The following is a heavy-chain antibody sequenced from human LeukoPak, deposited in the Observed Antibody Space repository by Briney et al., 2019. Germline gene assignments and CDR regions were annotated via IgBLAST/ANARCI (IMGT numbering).Heavy chain of an antibody. D-gene: IGHD3-10*01. CDR1: GFTFSSYA. CDR3: ARDGPGSTMVREGWYFDL. V-gene: IGHV3-30*04. Sequence: GGSLRLSCAASGFTFSSYAMHWVRQTPGKGLEWVAVISHDGKVKVYAESVEGRFTISRDNSKNTLYVQMNSLRAEDTAIYYCARDGPGSTMVREGWYFDLWGRGTLVTVSS. CDR2: ISHDGKVK. J-gene: IGHJ2*01.